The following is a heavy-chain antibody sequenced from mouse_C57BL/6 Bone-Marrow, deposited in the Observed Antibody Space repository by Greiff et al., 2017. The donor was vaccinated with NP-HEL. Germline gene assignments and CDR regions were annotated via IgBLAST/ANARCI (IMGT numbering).Heavy chain of an antibody. CDR1: GYTFTSYW. J-gene: IGHJ2*01. V-gene: IGHV1-64*01. D-gene: IGHD1-1*01. CDR2: IHPNSGST. Sequence: QVQLQQPGAELVKPGASVKLSCKASGYTFTSYWMHWVKQRPGQGLEWIGMIHPNSGSTNYNEKFKSKATLTVDESSSTAYMQLSSLTSEDSAVYYCARLATVVAKDYWGQGTTLTVSS. CDR3: ARLATVVAKDY.